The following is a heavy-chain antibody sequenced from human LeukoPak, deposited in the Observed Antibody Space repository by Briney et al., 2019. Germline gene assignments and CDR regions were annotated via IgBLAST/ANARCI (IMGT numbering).Heavy chain of an antibody. Sequence: PSETLSLTCADSGGSISSSNWWSWVRQPPGKGLEWIGEIYHSGSTNYNPSLKSRVTISVDKSKNQFSLKLSSVTAADTAVYYCARQWYYGSGSPLSYFDYWGQGTLVTVSS. V-gene: IGHV4-4*02. J-gene: IGHJ4*02. CDR3: ARQWYYGSGSPLSYFDY. D-gene: IGHD3-10*01. CDR2: IYHSGST. CDR1: GGSISSSNW.